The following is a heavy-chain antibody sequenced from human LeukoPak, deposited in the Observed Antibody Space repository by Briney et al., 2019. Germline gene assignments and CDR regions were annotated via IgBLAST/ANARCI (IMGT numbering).Heavy chain of an antibody. CDR3: ANTGITIFGAVNNWFAP. J-gene: IGHJ5*02. CDR2: IIPIFGTA. V-gene: IGHV1-69*05. Sequence: SVKVSCKASGGTFSSYAISWVRQAPGQGVEWMGGIIPIFGTANYAQKSQGRVTITTDESTSTAYMELSSLRSEDTAVYYCANTGITIFGAVNNWFAPWGQGTLVTVSS. CDR1: GGTFSSYA. D-gene: IGHD3-3*01.